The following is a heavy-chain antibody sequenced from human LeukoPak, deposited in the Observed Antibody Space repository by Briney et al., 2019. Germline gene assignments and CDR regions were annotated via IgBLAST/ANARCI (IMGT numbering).Heavy chain of an antibody. Sequence: GRSLRLSCAASGFTFSSYGMHWVRQAPGKGLEWVAVISYDGSNKYYADSVKGRFTISRDNSKNTLYLQMNSLRAEDTAVYYCAGLGITMIGGVWGKGTMVTISS. CDR1: GFTFSSYG. D-gene: IGHD3-10*02. V-gene: IGHV3-30*03. CDR3: AGLGITMIGGV. CDR2: ISYDGSNK. J-gene: IGHJ6*04.